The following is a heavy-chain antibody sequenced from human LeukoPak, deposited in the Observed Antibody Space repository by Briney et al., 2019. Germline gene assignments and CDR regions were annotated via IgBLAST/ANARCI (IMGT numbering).Heavy chain of an antibody. Sequence: SKTLSLTCTVSGGSISSSSYYWGWIRQPPGKGLEWIGSIYYSGSTYYNPSLKSRVTISVDTSKNQFSLRLSSVTAADTAVYYCARRSQRWLQQYYFDYWGQGTLVTVSS. D-gene: IGHD5-24*01. CDR2: IYYSGST. CDR1: GGSISSSSYY. CDR3: ARRSQRWLQQYYFDY. V-gene: IGHV4-39*01. J-gene: IGHJ4*02.